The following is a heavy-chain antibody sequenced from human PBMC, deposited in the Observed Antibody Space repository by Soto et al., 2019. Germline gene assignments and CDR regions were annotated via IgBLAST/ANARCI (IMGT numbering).Heavy chain of an antibody. V-gene: IGHV1-18*01. CDR3: AREGNYDSGAYYSPHFDY. CDR1: AYTFTSYA. CDR2: ISAYNGNT. D-gene: IGHD3-22*01. J-gene: IGHJ4*02. Sequence: GASVKVSCKASAYTFTSYAISWVRQAPGQGLEWMGWISAYNGNTDYAQRLQGRVTMTTDTSTSTAYMELRSLRSDDTAVYYCAREGNYDSGAYYSPHFDYWGQGTPVTVSS.